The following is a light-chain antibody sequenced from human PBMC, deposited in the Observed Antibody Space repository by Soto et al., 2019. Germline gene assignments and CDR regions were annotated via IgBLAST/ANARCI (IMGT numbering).Light chain of an antibody. V-gene: IGKV1-5*01. Sequence: DIQMTQSPSTLSASVGDRVTITCRASQSISNWLAWYQQKPGKAPNLLIYDASSLESGVPSRFSGSGSGTEFTLTISSLQPDDIASYYCQQYDSYLWTFGQGTKVEIK. J-gene: IGKJ1*01. CDR1: QSISNW. CDR3: QQYDSYLWT. CDR2: DAS.